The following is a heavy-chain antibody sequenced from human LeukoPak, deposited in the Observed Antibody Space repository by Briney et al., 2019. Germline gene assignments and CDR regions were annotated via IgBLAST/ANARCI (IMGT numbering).Heavy chain of an antibody. J-gene: IGHJ4*02. V-gene: IGHV2-5*02. CDR2: IYWDADK. Sequence: RESGPTLVNPTQTLTLTCTFSGFSLSTTGVGVGWIRQPPGKALEWLALIYWDADKRYSPSLKSRLTITKDTSKNQVVLTMTNMNPVDTATYYCAHLHEQLELFDYWGQGTLVTVSS. CDR1: GFSLSTTGVG. D-gene: IGHD6-6*01. CDR3: AHLHEQLELFDY.